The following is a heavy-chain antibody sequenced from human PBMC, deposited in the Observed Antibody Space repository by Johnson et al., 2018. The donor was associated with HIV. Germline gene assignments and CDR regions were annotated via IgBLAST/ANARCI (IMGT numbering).Heavy chain of an antibody. CDR1: GFTFSSYD. D-gene: IGHD2-8*01. CDR3: ARDNIVLMVGGAFDI. J-gene: IGHJ3*02. CDR2: IGTAGDT. V-gene: IGHV3-13*01. Sequence: VQLVESGGGLVQPGGSLRLSCAASGFTFSSYDMHWVRQATGKGLEWVSAIGTAGDTYYPGSVKGRFTISRENAKNSLYLQMNSLRPEDTAVYYCARDNIVLMVGGAFDIWGQGTMVTVSS.